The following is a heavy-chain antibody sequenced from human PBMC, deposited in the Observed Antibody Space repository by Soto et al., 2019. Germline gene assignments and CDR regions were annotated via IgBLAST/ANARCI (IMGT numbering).Heavy chain of an antibody. J-gene: IGHJ4*02. CDR1: GFTFSSYS. Sequence: GGSLRLSCAASGFTFSSYSMNWVRQAPGKGLEWVSSISSSSSYIYYADSVKGRFTISRDNAKNSLYLQMNSLRAEDTAVYYCASDPRRIAVAGMGDYWGQGTLVTVSS. V-gene: IGHV3-21*01. D-gene: IGHD6-19*01. CDR2: ISSSSSYI. CDR3: ASDPRRIAVAGMGDY.